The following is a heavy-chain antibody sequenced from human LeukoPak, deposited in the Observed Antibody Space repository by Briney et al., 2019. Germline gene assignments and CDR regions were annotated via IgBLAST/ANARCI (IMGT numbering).Heavy chain of an antibody. CDR2: ISSSSSYI. V-gene: IGHV3-21*01. Sequence: PGGSLRLSCAASGFTFSSYSMNWVRQAPGKGLEWVSSISSSSSYIYYADSVKGRFTISRDNAKNSLYLQMNSLRAEDTAVYYCARLPGIAAAGKTNLFDPWGQGTLVTVSS. CDR1: GFTFSSYS. D-gene: IGHD6-25*01. J-gene: IGHJ5*02. CDR3: ARLPGIAAAGKTNLFDP.